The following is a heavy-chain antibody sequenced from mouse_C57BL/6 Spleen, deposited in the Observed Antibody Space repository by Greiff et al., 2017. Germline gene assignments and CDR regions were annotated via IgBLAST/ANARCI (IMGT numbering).Heavy chain of an antibody. CDR2: ISSGSSTI. V-gene: IGHV5-17*01. CDR1: GFTFSDYG. J-gene: IGHJ3*01. D-gene: IGHD3-2*02. CDR3: ARTGTAQATWFAY. Sequence: EVQLQESGGGLVKPGGSLKLSCAASGFTFSDYGMHWVRQAPEKGLEWVAYISSGSSTIYYADTVKGRFTISRDNAKNTLFLQMTSLRSEDTAMYYCARTGTAQATWFAYWGQGTLVTVSA.